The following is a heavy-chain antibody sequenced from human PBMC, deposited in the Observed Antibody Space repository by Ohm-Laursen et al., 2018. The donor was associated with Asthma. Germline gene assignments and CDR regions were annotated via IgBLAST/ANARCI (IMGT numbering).Heavy chain of an antibody. J-gene: IGHJ6*02. Sequence: GSLRLSCAASGFTSGITFSDYWFHWLRQAPGKGLVWVSRINHYGSGTDYADSVKGRFTISRDNSKNTLYLQMNTLRAEDTAVYYCARETATGSQNIHYYDLDVWGQGTTVIVSS. CDR2: INHYGSGT. V-gene: IGHV3-74*01. CDR3: ARETATGSQNIHYYDLDV. CDR1: GFTSGITFSDYW. D-gene: IGHD2-15*01.